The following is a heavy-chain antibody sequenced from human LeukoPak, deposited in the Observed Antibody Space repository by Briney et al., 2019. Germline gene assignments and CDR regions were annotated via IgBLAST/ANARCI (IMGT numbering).Heavy chain of an antibody. CDR2: IYHIGST. CDR1: GGSISSSNW. CDR3: ARRNVWGSYRLANWFDP. V-gene: IGHV4-4*02. D-gene: IGHD3-16*02. J-gene: IGHJ5*02. Sequence: SGTLSLTCAVSGGSISSSNWWSWVRQPPGKGLEWIGEIYHIGSTNYNPSLKSRVTISLDKSTNQFSLNLTSVTAADTAVYYCARRNVWGSYRLANWFDPWGQGTLVTVSS.